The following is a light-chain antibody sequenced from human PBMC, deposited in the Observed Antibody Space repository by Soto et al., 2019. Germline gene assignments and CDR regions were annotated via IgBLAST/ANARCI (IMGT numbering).Light chain of an antibody. CDR1: RSDIGDSNF. CDR3: SSYTRSSTSYV. J-gene: IGLJ1*01. Sequence: QSALTQPASVSGSPGQSVTISCTGPRSDIGDSNFISWYQHSPGKAPRLLIYEVNNRPSRVSNRFSGSKSGNTASLTISGLQAEDEADYYCSSYTRSSTSYVFGTGTKLTVL. CDR2: EVN. V-gene: IGLV2-14*01.